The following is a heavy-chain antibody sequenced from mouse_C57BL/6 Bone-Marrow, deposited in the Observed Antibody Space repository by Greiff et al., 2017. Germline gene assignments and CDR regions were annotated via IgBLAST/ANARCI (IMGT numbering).Heavy chain of an antibody. V-gene: IGHV5-4*01. Sequence: DVHLVESGGGLVKPGGSLKLSCAASGFTFSSYAMSWVRQTPEKRLEWVATISDGGSYTYYPDNVKGRFTISRDNAKNNLCLQMSHLKSEDTAMYYCAGDGVLRPRCAYWGQGTLVTVSA. J-gene: IGHJ3*01. CDR3: AGDGVLRPRCAY. CDR2: ISDGGSYT. D-gene: IGHD1-2*01. CDR1: GFTFSSYA.